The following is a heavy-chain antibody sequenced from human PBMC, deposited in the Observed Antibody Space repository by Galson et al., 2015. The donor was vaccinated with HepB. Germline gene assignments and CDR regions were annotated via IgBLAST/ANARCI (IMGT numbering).Heavy chain of an antibody. CDR2: ISWDGGST. CDR1: GFTFDDYT. J-gene: IGHJ6*02. CDR3: AKDMRWAGYCSGGSCYEDYYYGMDV. Sequence: LRLSCAASGFTFDDYTMHWVRQAPGKGLEWVSLISWDGGSTYYADSVKGRFTISRDNSKNSLYLQMNSLRTEDTALYYCAKDMRWAGYCSGGSCYEDYYYGMDVWGQGTTVTVSS. D-gene: IGHD2-15*01. V-gene: IGHV3-43*01.